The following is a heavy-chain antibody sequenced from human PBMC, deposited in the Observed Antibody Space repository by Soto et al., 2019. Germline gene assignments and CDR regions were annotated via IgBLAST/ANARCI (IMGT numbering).Heavy chain of an antibody. V-gene: IGHV3-30*18. CDR1: GFTFSSYG. CDR2: ISYDGSNK. CDR3: AKDPLAAMGLYYYYGMDV. D-gene: IGHD5-18*01. J-gene: IGHJ6*02. Sequence: QVQLVESGGGVVQPGRSLRLSCAASGFTFSSYGMHWVRQAPGKGLEWVAVISYDGSNKYYADSVKGRFTISRDNSKNTLYLQMNSLRAEDTAVYYCAKDPLAAMGLYYYYGMDVWGQGTTVTVSS.